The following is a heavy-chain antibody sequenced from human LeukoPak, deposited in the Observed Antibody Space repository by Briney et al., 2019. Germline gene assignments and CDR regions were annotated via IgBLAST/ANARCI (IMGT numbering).Heavy chain of an antibody. CDR2: ISGSGGST. CDR1: GITFSRFA. D-gene: IGHD1-26*01. Sequence: GGSLRLSCAASGITFSRFAMSWVRQAPGKGLEWVSAISGSGGSTYYADSVKGRFTISRDNSKNTLYLQMNSLRAEDTAVYYCAKDRGSSYYHDAFDIWGQGTMVTVSS. CDR3: AKDRGSSYYHDAFDI. J-gene: IGHJ3*02. V-gene: IGHV3-23*01.